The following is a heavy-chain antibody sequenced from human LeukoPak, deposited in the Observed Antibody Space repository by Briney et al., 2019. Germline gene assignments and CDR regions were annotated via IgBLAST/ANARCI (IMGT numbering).Heavy chain of an antibody. D-gene: IGHD5-18*01. CDR1: GFTFDDYA. J-gene: IGHJ6*03. V-gene: IGHV3-43D*04. CDR2: ISWDGGST. CDR3: AKDATHGRYTAMPSYYMDV. Sequence: GGSLRLSCAASGFTFDDYAMHWVRQAPGKGLEWVSLISWDGGSTYYADSVKGRFTISRDNSKNSLYLQMNSLRAEDTALYYCAKDATHGRYTAMPSYYMDVWGKGTTVTVSS.